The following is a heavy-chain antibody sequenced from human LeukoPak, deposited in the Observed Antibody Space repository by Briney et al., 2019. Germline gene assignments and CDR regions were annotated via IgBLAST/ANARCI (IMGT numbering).Heavy chain of an antibody. D-gene: IGHD3-22*01. CDR2: INPSGGST. CDR3: ARVDYYDGFDY. CDR1: GYTFTSYY. V-gene: IGHV1-46*01. J-gene: IGHJ4*02. Sequence: ASVRVSCKASGYTFTSYYMHWVRQAPGQGLEWMGIINPSGGSTSYAQKFQGRVTMTRDMSTSTVYMELSSLRSEDTAVYYCARVDYYDGFDYWGQGTLVTVSS.